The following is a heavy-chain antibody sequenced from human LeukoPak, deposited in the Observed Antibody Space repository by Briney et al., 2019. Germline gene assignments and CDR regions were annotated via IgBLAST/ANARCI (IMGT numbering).Heavy chain of an antibody. CDR2: ISAHNGNT. D-gene: IGHD6-19*01. CDR1: GYSFGNYG. Sequence: GASVKVSCRAFGYSFGNYGISWVRQAPGQGLEWLGWISAHNGNTNYAQKFRGRVTLTIDTSTSTAYMELRSLRSDDTAMYYCAREVRGWYFDYWGQGTLVTVSS. V-gene: IGHV1-18*01. CDR3: AREVRGWYFDY. J-gene: IGHJ4*02.